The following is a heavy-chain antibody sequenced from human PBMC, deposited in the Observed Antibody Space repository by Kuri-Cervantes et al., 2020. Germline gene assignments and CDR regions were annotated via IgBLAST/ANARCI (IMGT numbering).Heavy chain of an antibody. CDR3: ARVVAYYYDSRGSKYYFDY. V-gene: IGHV3-66*02. D-gene: IGHD3-22*01. J-gene: IGHJ4*02. CDR2: IYNGGST. Sequence: GESLKISCAASGFTLSSYSMNWVRQAPGKGLEWVSTIYNGGSTYYADSVKGRFTISRDNSKSTLYLQMNILRTEDTAVYYCARVVAYYYDSRGSKYYFDYWGQGTLVTVSS. CDR1: GFTLSSYS.